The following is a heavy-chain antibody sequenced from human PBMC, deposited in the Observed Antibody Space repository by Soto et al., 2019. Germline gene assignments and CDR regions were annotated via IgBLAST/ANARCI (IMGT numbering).Heavy chain of an antibody. CDR3: ARYRFSDTWSKFDY. D-gene: IGHD3-16*02. Sequence: PSETLSLTCAVSGVFISSDAYYWSWIRQHPGKGLEWIGYISYRGSTYYNPSLKSRVTISVDTSKNQFSLKLTSVTAADTAVYYCARYRFSDTWSKFDYWGQGTLVTVSS. CDR1: GVFISSDAYY. V-gene: IGHV4-31*11. J-gene: IGHJ4*02. CDR2: ISYRGST.